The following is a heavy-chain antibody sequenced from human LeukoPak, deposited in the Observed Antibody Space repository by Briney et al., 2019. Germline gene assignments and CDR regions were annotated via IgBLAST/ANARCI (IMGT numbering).Heavy chain of an antibody. Sequence: GGSLRLSCAASGFTFNNAWMTWVRQAPGKGLEWVGRIKSKIDGETTDYAAPVKGRFIISGDNSKNMLFLQMNSLRAEDTAVYYCARFYDTSGYLDCWGQGTLVTVSS. D-gene: IGHD3-22*01. V-gene: IGHV3-15*01. J-gene: IGHJ4*02. CDR1: GFTFNNAW. CDR2: IKSKIDGETT. CDR3: ARFYDTSGYLDC.